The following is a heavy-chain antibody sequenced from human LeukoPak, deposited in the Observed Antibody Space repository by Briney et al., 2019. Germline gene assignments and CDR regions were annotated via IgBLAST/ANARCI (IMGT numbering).Heavy chain of an antibody. CDR2: IYTSGST. CDR1: GGSMSSYY. Sequence: PSETLSLTCTVSGGSMSSYYWSWIRHPAGKGLEWIGRIYTSGSTNYNPSLKSRVTISVDTSKNQFSLNLSSVTAADTAVYYCARHGISAHYDSSGYYSVWFDPWGQGTLVTVSS. V-gene: IGHV4-4*07. J-gene: IGHJ5*02. D-gene: IGHD3-22*01. CDR3: ARHGISAHYDSSGYYSVWFDP.